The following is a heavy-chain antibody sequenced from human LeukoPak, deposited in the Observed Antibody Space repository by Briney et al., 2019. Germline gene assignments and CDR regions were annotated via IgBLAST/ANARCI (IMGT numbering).Heavy chain of an antibody. D-gene: IGHD3-22*01. CDR1: GFTFSSYA. CDR2: ISYDGSNK. Sequence: GGSLRLSCAASGFTFSSYAMHWVRQAPGKGLEWVAVISYDGSNKYYADSVKGRFTISRDNSKNTLYLQMNSLRAEDTAVYYCARLMGSGSGAFDIWGQGTMVTVSS. CDR3: ARLMGSGSGAFDI. V-gene: IGHV3-30-3*01. J-gene: IGHJ3*02.